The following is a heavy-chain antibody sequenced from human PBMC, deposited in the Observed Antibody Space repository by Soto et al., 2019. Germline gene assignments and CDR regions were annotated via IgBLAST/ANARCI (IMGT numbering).Heavy chain of an antibody. J-gene: IGHJ6*02. CDR1: GFTVSSNY. Sequence: EVQLVETGGGLIQPGGSLRLSCAASGFTVSSNYMSWVRQAPGQGLEWVSVIYSGGSTYYADSVKGRFTISRDNSKNTLYLQMYSRRAEDTAVYYCARTPARRGFYYYYDMDVWGQGTTVTVSS. CDR2: IYSGGST. V-gene: IGHV3-53*02. CDR3: ARTPARRGFYYYYDMDV. D-gene: IGHD6-6*01.